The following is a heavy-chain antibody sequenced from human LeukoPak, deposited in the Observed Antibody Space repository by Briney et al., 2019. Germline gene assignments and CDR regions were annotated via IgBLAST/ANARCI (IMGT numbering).Heavy chain of an antibody. CDR2: ITNGGVNT. CDR3: AKGSRGYCNGVNCYFFDY. V-gene: IGHV3-23*01. D-gene: IGHD2-15*01. Sequence: PGGSLRLSCAASYGFKFNEYTMNWVRQAPGKGLEWVSAITNGGVNTYYADSVKGRFTVSRDNSKNTLFLQMNTLRAEDTAIYYCAKGSRGYCNGVNCYFFDYWGQGTLVTVSS. J-gene: IGHJ4*02. CDR1: GFKFNEYT.